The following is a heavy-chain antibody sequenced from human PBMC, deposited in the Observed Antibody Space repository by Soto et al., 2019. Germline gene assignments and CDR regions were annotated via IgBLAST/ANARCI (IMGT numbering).Heavy chain of an antibody. CDR3: ARGDIVLVPAALWYYYYGMDV. V-gene: IGHV1-69*12. CDR1: GGTFSSYA. D-gene: IGHD2-2*01. J-gene: IGHJ6*02. Sequence: QVQLVQSGAEVKKPGSSVKVSCKASGGTFSSYAISWVRQAPGQGLEWMGGIIPIFGTANYAQKFQGRVTITADESTSTAYMELSSLGSEDTAGYSCARGDIVLVPAALWYYYYGMDVWGQGTTVTVSS. CDR2: IIPIFGTA.